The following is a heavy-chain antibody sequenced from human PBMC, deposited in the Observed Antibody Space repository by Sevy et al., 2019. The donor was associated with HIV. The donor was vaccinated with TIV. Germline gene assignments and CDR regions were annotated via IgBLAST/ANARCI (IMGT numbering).Heavy chain of an antibody. CDR3: ATPQRYGDSSADAFDI. CDR1: GYSFTSYW. D-gene: IGHD3-22*01. J-gene: IGHJ3*02. V-gene: IGHV5-51*01. Sequence: GESLKISCKGSGYSFTSYWIGWVRQMPGKGLEWMGIIYPGDSDTRYSPSFQGQVTISADKSISTAYLQWSSLKASDTAMYYCATPQRYGDSSADAFDIWGQGTMVTVSS. CDR2: IYPGDSDT.